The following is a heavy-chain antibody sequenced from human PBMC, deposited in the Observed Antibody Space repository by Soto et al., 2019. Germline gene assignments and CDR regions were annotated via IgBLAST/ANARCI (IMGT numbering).Heavy chain of an antibody. D-gene: IGHD2-15*01. V-gene: IGHV2-5*02. CDR3: AYLPCSGGSCYWFSFSGRDG. CDR1: GFSLSTSGVG. Sequence: QITLKESGPTLVKPTQTLTLTCTFSGFSLSTSGVGVAWIRQPPGKALEWLAIIYWDDDKRYRPSLESRLTITKDTSKNQVVLTMTNMDSVDTATYYCAYLPCSGGSCYWFSFSGRDGWGQGNTVTVSS. J-gene: IGHJ6*02. CDR2: IYWDDDK.